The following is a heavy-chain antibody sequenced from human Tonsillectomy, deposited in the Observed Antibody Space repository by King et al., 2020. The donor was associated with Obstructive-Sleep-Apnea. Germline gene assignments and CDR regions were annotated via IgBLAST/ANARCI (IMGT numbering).Heavy chain of an antibody. CDR3: AKGSSSWYPDYFDY. D-gene: IGHD6-13*01. V-gene: IGHV4-34*01. CDR2: SKYSVNT. J-gene: IGHJ4*02. Sequence: VQLQQGGAGLLKPSETLYLTCAVYGGSFSDYYLCGIRQPPGKGLGVMGESKYSVNTNYNPSLKSRVTISVDTPKNQCSLKLSSVTAADTAMYYCAKGSSSWYPDYFDYWGQGTLVTVSS. CDR1: GGSFSDYY.